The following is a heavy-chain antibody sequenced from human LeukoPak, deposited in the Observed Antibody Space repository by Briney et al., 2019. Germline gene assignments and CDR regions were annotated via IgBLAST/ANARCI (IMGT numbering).Heavy chain of an antibody. CDR3: AVKAPGSTWYSYGMDV. J-gene: IGHJ6*02. D-gene: IGHD5/OR15-5a*01. V-gene: IGHV1-58*01. CDR1: GFIFTSST. CDR2: IVIGSGNT. Sequence: GASVKVSCKASGFIFTSSTVQWVRQARGQRLEWIGWIVIGSGNTNYAQKFQERVTITRDMSTSTVYMELSSLRSEDTAMYYCAVKAPGSTWYSYGMDVWGQGTTVTVSS.